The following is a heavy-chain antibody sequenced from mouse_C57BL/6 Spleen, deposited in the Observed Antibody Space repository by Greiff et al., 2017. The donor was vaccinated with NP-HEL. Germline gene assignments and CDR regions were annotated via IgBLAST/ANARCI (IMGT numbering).Heavy chain of an antibody. CDR1: GYTFTSYW. J-gene: IGHJ1*03. CDR3: ARRGYYYGSSYDWYFDV. Sequence: VQLQQPGAELVMPGASVKLSCKASGYTFTSYWMHWVKQRPGQGLEWIGEIDPSDSYTNYNQKFKGKSTLTVDKSSSTAYMQLSSLTSEDSAVYYCARRGYYYGSSYDWYFDVWGTGTTVTVSS. V-gene: IGHV1-69*01. D-gene: IGHD1-1*01. CDR2: IDPSDSYT.